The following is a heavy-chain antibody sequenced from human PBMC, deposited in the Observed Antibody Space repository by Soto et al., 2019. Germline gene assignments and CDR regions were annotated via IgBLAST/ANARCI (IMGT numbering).Heavy chain of an antibody. V-gene: IGHV4-4*02. Sequence: QVQLQESGPGLVKPSGTLSLTCAVSGGSISSSNCWSWVRQPPGKGLEWIGEIYHSGSTNYNPSLKSRVTISVDKSKNQFSLKLSSVTAADTAVYYCARVGRFLEWLSLDEAFDIWGQGTMVTVSS. CDR3: ARVGRFLEWLSLDEAFDI. D-gene: IGHD3-3*01. CDR1: GGSISSSNC. CDR2: IYHSGST. J-gene: IGHJ3*02.